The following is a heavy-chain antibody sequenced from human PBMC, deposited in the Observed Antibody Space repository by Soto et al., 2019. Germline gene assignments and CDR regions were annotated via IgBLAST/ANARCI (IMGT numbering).Heavy chain of an antibody. CDR1: GLTVSTDY. D-gene: IGHD3-22*01. V-gene: IGHV3-53*01. CDR2: IYGGGKT. Sequence: EVQLVEFGGGLIQPGGSLRLSCAAYGLTVSTDYMSWVRQAPGKGLEWVSLIYGGGKTFYADSVKGRFTISRDNSKNTLYLQMNSLRAEDTAVYYCARGNYYDSSGNYAYFGLWGQGTLVTVSS. CDR3: ARGNYYDSSGNYAYFGL. J-gene: IGHJ4*02.